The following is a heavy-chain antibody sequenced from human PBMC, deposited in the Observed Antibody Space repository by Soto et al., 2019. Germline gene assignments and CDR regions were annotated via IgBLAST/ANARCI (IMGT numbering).Heavy chain of an antibody. CDR2: IYYSGST. Sequence: SETLSLTCTVSGGSISSYYWSWIRQPPGKGLEWIGYIYYSGSTNYNPSLKSRVTISVDTSKNQFSLKLSSVTAADTAVYYCARHVSGRLRGYSYGYWFDPWGQGTLVTVSS. J-gene: IGHJ5*02. CDR3: ARHVSGRLRGYSYGYWFDP. D-gene: IGHD5-18*01. CDR1: GGSISSYY. V-gene: IGHV4-59*08.